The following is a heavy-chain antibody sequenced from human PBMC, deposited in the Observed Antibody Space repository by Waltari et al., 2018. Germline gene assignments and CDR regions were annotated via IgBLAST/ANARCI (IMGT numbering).Heavy chain of an antibody. CDR1: GFHFSASA. J-gene: IGHJ1*01. CDR3: ARTGRGNHYDSSDFQY. V-gene: IGHV3-23*04. CDR2: ISGGGADT. D-gene: IGHD3-22*01. Sequence: EAQLVESVGGLVQPGGSLRLACAASGFHFSASAMSWVRQAPGRGLEWVATISGGGADTYYADSVKGRLTISRDNSKNTLFLQMSSLRAEDTALYYCARTGRGNHYDSSDFQYWGQGTLVTVSS.